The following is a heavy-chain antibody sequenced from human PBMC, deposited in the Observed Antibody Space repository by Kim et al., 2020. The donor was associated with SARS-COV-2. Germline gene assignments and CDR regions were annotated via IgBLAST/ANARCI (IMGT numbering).Heavy chain of an antibody. CDR2: ISGSGGST. V-gene: IGHV3-23*01. CDR1: GFTFSSYA. D-gene: IGHD3-22*01. J-gene: IGHJ6*01. Sequence: GGSLRLSCAASGFTFSSYAMSWVRQAPGKGLEWVSAISGSGGSTYYADSVKGRFTISRDNSKNTLYLQMNSLRAEDTAVYYCAKDMAKTGSTMRGYGMDVSGHGNPVTASS. CDR3: AKDMAKTGSTMRGYGMDV.